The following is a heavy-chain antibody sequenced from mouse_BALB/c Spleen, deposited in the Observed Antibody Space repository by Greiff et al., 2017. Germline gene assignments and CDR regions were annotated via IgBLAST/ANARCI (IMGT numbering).Heavy chain of an antibody. V-gene: IGHV5-6-5*01. CDR3: ARGITTATYYFDY. D-gene: IGHD1-2*01. CDR1: GFTFSSYA. CDR2: ISSGGST. J-gene: IGHJ2*01. Sequence: EVKVVESGGGLVKPGGSLKLSCAASGFTFSSYAMSWVRQTPEKRLEWVASISSGGSTYYPDSVKGRFTISRDNARNILYLQMSSLRSEDTAMYYCARGITTATYYFDYWGQGTTLTVSS.